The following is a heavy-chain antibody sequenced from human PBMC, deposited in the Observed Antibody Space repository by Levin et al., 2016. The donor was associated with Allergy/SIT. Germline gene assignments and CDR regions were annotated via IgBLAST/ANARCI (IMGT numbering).Heavy chain of an antibody. CDR3: ARHLSGSGNWNWFDP. Sequence: SETLSLTCTVSGGSISSSSYYWGWIRQPPGKGLEWIGSIYYSGSTYYNPSLKSRVTISVDTSKNQFSLKLSSVTAADTAVYYCARHLSGSGNWNWFDPWGQGTLVTVSS. D-gene: IGHD1-1*01. V-gene: IGHV4-39*01. CDR1: GGSISSSSYY. CDR2: IYYSGST. J-gene: IGHJ5*02.